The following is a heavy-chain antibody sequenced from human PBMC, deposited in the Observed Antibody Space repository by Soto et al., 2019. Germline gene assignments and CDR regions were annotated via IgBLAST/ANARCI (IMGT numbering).Heavy chain of an antibody. Sequence: QVQLVESGGGVVQPGRSLRLSCAASGFTFSSYGMHWVRQAPGKGLEWVAVIWYDGSNKYYADSVKGRFTISRDNSKNTLYLQMNSLRAEDTAVYYCAGSYSSSSMDYWGQGTLVTVSS. CDR1: GFTFSSYG. J-gene: IGHJ4*02. D-gene: IGHD6-6*01. V-gene: IGHV3-33*01. CDR3: AGSYSSSSMDY. CDR2: IWYDGSNK.